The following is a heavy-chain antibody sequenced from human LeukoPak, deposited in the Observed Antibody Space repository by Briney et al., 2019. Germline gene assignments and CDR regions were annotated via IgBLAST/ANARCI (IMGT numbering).Heavy chain of an antibody. CDR3: ARPEGDSPHYYYGMDV. CDR2: ISAYNGNT. V-gene: IGHV1-18*01. Sequence: ASVKVSCKASGYTFTSYGISWVRQAPGQGLEWMGWISAYNGNTNYAQKLQGRVTMTTDTSTSTAYMELRSLRSDDTAVYYCARPEGDSPHYYYGMDVWGQGTTVTVSS. CDR1: GYTFTSYG. D-gene: IGHD1-14*01. J-gene: IGHJ6*02.